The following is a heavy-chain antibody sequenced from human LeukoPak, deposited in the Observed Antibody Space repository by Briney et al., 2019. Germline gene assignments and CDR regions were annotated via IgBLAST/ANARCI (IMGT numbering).Heavy chain of an antibody. Sequence: SETLSLTCTVSGGSVSSGSYYWSWIRQPPGKGLEWIGYIYYSGSTNYNPSLKSRVTISVDTSKNQFSLKLSSVTAADTAVYYCARHFWSGYSSNWFDPWGQGSLVTVSS. CDR1: GGSVSSGSYY. J-gene: IGHJ5*02. CDR2: IYYSGST. D-gene: IGHD3-3*02. CDR3: ARHFWSGYSSNWFDP. V-gene: IGHV4-61*01.